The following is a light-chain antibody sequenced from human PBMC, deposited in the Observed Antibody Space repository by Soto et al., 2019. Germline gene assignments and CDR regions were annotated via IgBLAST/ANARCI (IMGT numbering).Light chain of an antibody. J-gene: IGKJ3*01. Sequence: EIVLTQSPGTLSLSPGERATLSCRASQSVSSNNLAWYQQRPGQAPRVVIYGASTRATGIPERFSGSGSGTDFTLTIRRLAPEVFAVYYCQQYGRSPFTFGPGTKVDIK. CDR3: QQYGRSPFT. CDR2: GAS. CDR1: QSVSSNN. V-gene: IGKV3-20*01.